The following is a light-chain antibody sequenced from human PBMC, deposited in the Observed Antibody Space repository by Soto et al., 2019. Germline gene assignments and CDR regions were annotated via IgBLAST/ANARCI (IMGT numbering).Light chain of an antibody. Sequence: QSVLTQSPSASASLGASVKLTCTLSSGHTNYAIAWHQQQPDKGPRYLLKINSDGSYSKGDAIPDRFSGSTSGAERYLTISSLQSEDEADYYCQTWDTAYVIFGGGTQLTVL. CDR1: SGHTNYA. J-gene: IGLJ2*01. CDR2: INSDGSY. V-gene: IGLV4-69*01. CDR3: QTWDTAYVI.